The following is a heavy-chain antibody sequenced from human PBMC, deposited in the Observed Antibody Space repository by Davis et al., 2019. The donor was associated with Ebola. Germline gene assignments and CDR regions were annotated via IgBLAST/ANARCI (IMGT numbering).Heavy chain of an antibody. D-gene: IGHD6-13*01. CDR3: MLAAAQH. CDR1: GLSFGDYA. CDR2: ISFDGINK. Sequence: GGSLRLSCTASGLSFGDYAMHWVRQAPGKGLEWVAVISFDGINKFYGDSVKDRFTISRDNSKNSLYLQMNSLRAEDTAVYYCMLAAAQHWGQGTLVTVSS. J-gene: IGHJ1*01. V-gene: IGHV3-30-3*01.